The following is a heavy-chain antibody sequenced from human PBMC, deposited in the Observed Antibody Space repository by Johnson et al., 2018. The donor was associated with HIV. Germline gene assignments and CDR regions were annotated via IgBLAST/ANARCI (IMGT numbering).Heavy chain of an antibody. Sequence: VQLVESGGGVVQPGRSLRLSCVASGFTFSSYAMHWVRQAPGKGLEWVSGISWNSGSIGYADSVKGRFTISRDNAKNSLYLQMNSLRAEDTAGYYCAREGGALDAFDIWGQGTMVTVSS. CDR2: ISWNSGSI. D-gene: IGHD1-26*01. V-gene: IGHV3-9*01. CDR1: GFTFSSYA. J-gene: IGHJ3*02. CDR3: AREGGALDAFDI.